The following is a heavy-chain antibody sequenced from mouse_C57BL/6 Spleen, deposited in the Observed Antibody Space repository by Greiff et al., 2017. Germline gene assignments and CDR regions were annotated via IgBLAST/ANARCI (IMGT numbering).Heavy chain of an antibody. CDR1: GYAFSSYW. D-gene: IGHD3-1*01. CDR2: IYPGDGDT. V-gene: IGHV1-80*01. Sequence: QVQLQQSGAELVKPGASVKISCKASGYAFSSYWMHWVKQRPGQGLEWIGQIYPGDGDTNYNEKFKGMATLTADKSSSTAYMRLSSLTSEDSAVYFCAKSGYLYAMDYWGQGTSVTVSS. CDR3: AKSGYLYAMDY. J-gene: IGHJ4*01.